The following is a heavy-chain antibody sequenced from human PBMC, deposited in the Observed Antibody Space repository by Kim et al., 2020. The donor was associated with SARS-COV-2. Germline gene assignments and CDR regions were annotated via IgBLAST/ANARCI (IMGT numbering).Heavy chain of an antibody. V-gene: IGHV3-33*05. D-gene: IGHD3-10*01. CDR3: ARDHRLVRGESGGMDV. CDR2: ISYDGSNK. J-gene: IGHJ6*02. CDR1: GFTFSSYG. Sequence: LSLTCAASGFTFSSYGMHWVRQAPGKGLEWVAVISYDGSNKYYTDSVKGRFTISRDNSKNTLYLQMNSLSAEDTAVYYCARDHRLVRGESGGMDVWGQGTTVTVSS.